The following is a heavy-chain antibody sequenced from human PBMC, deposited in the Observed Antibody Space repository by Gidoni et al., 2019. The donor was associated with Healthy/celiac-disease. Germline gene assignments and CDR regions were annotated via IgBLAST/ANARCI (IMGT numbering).Heavy chain of an antibody. J-gene: IGHJ4*02. V-gene: IGHV3-33*01. CDR2: IWYDGSNK. CDR1: GFTFSSFG. D-gene: IGHD3-10*01. Sequence: QVQLVESGGGVVQPGRSLRLSCAASGFTFSSFGMPWVRQAPGKGLEWVAVIWYDGSNKYYADSVKGRFTISRDNSKNTLYLQMNSLRAEDTAVYYCARDPYYYGSGSYNYFDYWGQGTLVTVSS. CDR3: ARDPYYYGSGSYNYFDY.